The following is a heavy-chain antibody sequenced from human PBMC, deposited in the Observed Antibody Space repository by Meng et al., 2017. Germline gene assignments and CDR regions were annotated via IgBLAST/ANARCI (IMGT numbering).Heavy chain of an antibody. CDR2: IYYSGST. D-gene: IGHD2-2*01. Sequence: SETLSLTCTVSGGSISSGVYSWSWILQRPGKGLEWFEYIYYSGSTYYNPSLKIRVTISVATSKNQFSLKVSSVIAADTSVYYCARASLVVVPAAINWFDPWGQGTLVTVSS. CDR1: GGSISSGVYS. CDR3: ARASLVVVPAAINWFDP. V-gene: IGHV4-31*03. J-gene: IGHJ5*02.